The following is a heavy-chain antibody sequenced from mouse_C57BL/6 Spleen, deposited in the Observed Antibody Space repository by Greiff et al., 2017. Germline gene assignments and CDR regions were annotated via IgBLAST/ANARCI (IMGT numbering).Heavy chain of an antibody. CDR2: IWSGGST. CDR1: GFSLTSYC. Sequence: VMLVESGPGLVQPSQSLSITCTVSGFSLTSYCVHWVRPSPGKGLEWLGVIWSGGSTDYNAAFISRLSISKDNSKSQVFFKRNSLQADDTAIYYCAGNMDYWGQGTSVTVSS. J-gene: IGHJ4*01. V-gene: IGHV2-2*01. CDR3: AGNMDY.